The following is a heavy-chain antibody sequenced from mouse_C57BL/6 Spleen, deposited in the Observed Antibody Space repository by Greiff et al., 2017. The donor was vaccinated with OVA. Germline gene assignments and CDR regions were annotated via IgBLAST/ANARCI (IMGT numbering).Heavy chain of an antibody. J-gene: IGHJ4*01. CDR3: TYSNYRYYYAMDY. CDR1: GFNIKDDY. V-gene: IGHV14-4*01. CDR2: IDPENGDT. D-gene: IGHD2-5*01. Sequence: EVQLQQSGAELVRPGASVKLSCTASGFNIKDDYMHWVKQRPEQGLEWIGWIDPENGDTEYASKFQGKATITADTSSNTAYLQLSSLTSEDTAVYYCTYSNYRYYYAMDYWGQGTSVTVSS.